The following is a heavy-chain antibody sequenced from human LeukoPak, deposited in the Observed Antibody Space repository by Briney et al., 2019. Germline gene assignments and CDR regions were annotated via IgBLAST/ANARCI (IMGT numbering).Heavy chain of an antibody. CDR2: INHSGST. D-gene: IGHD5-12*01. J-gene: IGHJ4*02. Sequence: SETLSLTCAGYGVSFSGYYWSWIRQPPGKGLEWIGEINHSGSTNYNPSLKNRVTISVDTSKNQFSLKLSSVTAADTAVYYCARGRWLRSAFDYWGQGTLVTVSS. V-gene: IGHV4-34*01. CDR1: GVSFSGYY. CDR3: ARGRWLRSAFDY.